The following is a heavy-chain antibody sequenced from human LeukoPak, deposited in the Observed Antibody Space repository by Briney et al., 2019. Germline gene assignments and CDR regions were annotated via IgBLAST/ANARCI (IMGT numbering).Heavy chain of an antibody. V-gene: IGHV1-46*01. D-gene: IGHD3-10*01. J-gene: IGHJ6*03. CDR2: SNPGGGAT. Sequence: ASVKVSCKASGDTFINDYIHWVRQAPGQGLEWMGVSNPGGGATNYAQKFQERVTITRDMSTSTAYMEVSSLRSEDTAVYYCAAGYYYSSGSSYMDVWGKGTTVTISS. CDR1: GDTFINDY. CDR3: AAGYYYSSGSSYMDV.